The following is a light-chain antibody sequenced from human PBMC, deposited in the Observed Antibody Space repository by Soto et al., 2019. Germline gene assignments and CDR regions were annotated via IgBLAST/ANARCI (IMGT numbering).Light chain of an antibody. CDR3: RQSYSTPRT. Sequence: DIQMTQSPSSLSASVGDRVTITCRASQSISSYLNWYQQKPGKAPKLLIYAASSLQSGVPSRFSGSGSGTDCNLTSSSLTPEDFATYCCRQSYSTPRTVGQGTNV. CDR2: AAS. V-gene: IGKV1-39*01. CDR1: QSISSY. J-gene: IGKJ1*01.